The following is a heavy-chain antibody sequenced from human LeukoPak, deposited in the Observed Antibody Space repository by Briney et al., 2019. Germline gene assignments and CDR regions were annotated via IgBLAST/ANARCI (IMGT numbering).Heavy chain of an antibody. V-gene: IGHV3-9*01. D-gene: IGHD6-19*01. J-gene: IGHJ4*02. CDR3: AKAAGYSSGWYFDY. Sequence: GGSLRLSCAASGFTFDDYAMHWVRQAPGKGLEWVSGISWNSGSIGYADSVKGRFTISRDNAKNSLYLQMNSLRAEDTALYYCAKAAGYSSGWYFDYWGQGTLVTVSS. CDR2: ISWNSGSI. CDR1: GFTFDDYA.